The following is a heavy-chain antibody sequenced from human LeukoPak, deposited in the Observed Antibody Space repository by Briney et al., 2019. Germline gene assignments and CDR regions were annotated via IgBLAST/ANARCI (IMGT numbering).Heavy chain of an antibody. Sequence: GASVKVSCKASGYTFTSYYMHWVLQAPGQGLEWMGIINPSGGSTSYAQKFQGRVTITTDESTSTAYMELSSLRSEDTAVYYCARDVLEMATIGWLDYWGQGTLVTVSS. CDR3: ARDVLEMATIGWLDY. CDR1: GYTFTSYY. CDR2: INPSGGST. J-gene: IGHJ4*02. V-gene: IGHV1-46*01. D-gene: IGHD5-24*01.